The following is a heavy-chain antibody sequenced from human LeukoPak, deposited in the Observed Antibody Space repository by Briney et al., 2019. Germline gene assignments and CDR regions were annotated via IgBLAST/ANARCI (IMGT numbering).Heavy chain of an antibody. D-gene: IGHD3-22*01. CDR3: ARHTYYYDSSGNPRPNWFDP. J-gene: IGHJ5*02. V-gene: IGHV4-39*01. CDR2: VFHTGKT. CDR1: GDSISRSYYY. Sequence: SETLSLTCIVSGDSISRSYYYWGWIRQSPGKGLEWIGNVFHTGKTYYNPSLQSRVTISVDTSKNQFSLELNSVTAADTAIYYCARHTYYYDSSGNPRPNWFDPWGQGTLVTVSS.